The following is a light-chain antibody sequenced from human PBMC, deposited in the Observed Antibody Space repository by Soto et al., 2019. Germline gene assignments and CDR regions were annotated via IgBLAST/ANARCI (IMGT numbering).Light chain of an antibody. J-gene: IGLJ2*01. V-gene: IGLV1-44*01. CDR3: SAWDDNIYGPV. Sequence: QSVLTQPPSASGTPGQRVAISCSGGSSDIGSNPVNWYLHLPGAAPKLLIYRDNQRPSGVPDRFSGSKSGTSASLTISGLHSEDEADYFCSAWDDNIYGPVFGGGTKVTVL. CDR1: SSDIGSNP. CDR2: RDN.